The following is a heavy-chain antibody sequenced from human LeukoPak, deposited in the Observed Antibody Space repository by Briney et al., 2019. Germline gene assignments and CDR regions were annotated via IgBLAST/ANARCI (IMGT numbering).Heavy chain of an antibody. CDR3: ARTLVYGDYGEGLRY. D-gene: IGHD4-17*01. CDR1: GFTFSDYY. J-gene: IGHJ4*02. V-gene: IGHV3-11*01. CDR2: ISSSGSTI. Sequence: PGGSLRLSCAASGFTFSDYYMSWIRQAPGKGLEWVPYISSSGSTIYYADSVKGRFTISRDNAKNSLYLQMNSLRAEDTAVYYCARTLVYGDYGEGLRYWGQGTLVTVSS.